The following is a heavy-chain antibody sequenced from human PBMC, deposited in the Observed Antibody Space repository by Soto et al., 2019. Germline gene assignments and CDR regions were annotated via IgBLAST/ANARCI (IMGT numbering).Heavy chain of an antibody. D-gene: IGHD6-13*01. CDR2: ILGNGGVT. V-gene: IGHV3-23*01. J-gene: IGHJ4*02. Sequence: PGGSLRLSCVASGFIFRDYAMSWVRQAPGKGLEWVAAILGNGGVTGYADSVKGRFTISRDNSQNTLYLRLNSLRDEDTAVYYCARPSMLASGTYWGQGTLVTVSS. CDR3: ARPSMLASGTY. CDR1: GFIFRDYA.